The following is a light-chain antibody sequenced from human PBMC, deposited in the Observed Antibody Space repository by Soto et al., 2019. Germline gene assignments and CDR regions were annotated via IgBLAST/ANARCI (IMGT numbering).Light chain of an antibody. J-gene: IGKJ4*01. V-gene: IGKV3-11*01. CDR2: DAS. CDR3: QQYNNWPPLT. Sequence: EIVLTQSPATLSLSPGERATLSCRASQSVSSYLAWYQQKPGQAPRLLISDASNRATGIPARFSGSGSGTDFTLTISSLEPEDFAIYYCQQYNNWPPLTFGGGTKVDIK. CDR1: QSVSSY.